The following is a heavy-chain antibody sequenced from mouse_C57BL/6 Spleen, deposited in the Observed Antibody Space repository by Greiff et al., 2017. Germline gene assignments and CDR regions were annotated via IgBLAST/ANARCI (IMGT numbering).Heavy chain of an antibody. Sequence: VKLQESGPGLVAPSQSLSITCTVSGFSLTSYAISWVRQPPGKGLEWLGVIWTGGGTNYNSALKSRLSISKDNSKSQVFLKMNSLQTDDTARYYCASLYGNYDGGYAMDYWGQGTSVTVSS. D-gene: IGHD2-1*01. V-gene: IGHV2-9-1*01. CDR3: ASLYGNYDGGYAMDY. CDR1: GFSLTSYA. J-gene: IGHJ4*01. CDR2: IWTGGGT.